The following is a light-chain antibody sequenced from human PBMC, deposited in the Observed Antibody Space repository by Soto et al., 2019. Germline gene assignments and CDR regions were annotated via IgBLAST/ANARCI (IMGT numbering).Light chain of an antibody. CDR2: GAS. Sequence: EIVMTQSPATLSVSLGERATLSCRASQSVSSNLAWYQQKPAQAPRLLIYGASTRATGIPARFSGSGSGTEFTLTISSLQSEDFAVYYCQQYNNWPPWTFGQGTKVEIK. CDR1: QSVSSN. V-gene: IGKV3-15*01. J-gene: IGKJ1*01. CDR3: QQYNNWPPWT.